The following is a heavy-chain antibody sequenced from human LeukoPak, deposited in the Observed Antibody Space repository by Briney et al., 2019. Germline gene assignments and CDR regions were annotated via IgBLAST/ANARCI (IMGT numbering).Heavy chain of an antibody. Sequence: PGGSLRLSCVASGFTFSSYWMHWVRQAPGKGLEWVANINPDGGEERYVDSVKGRFVISRDNAKNSLYLQMNSLRAEDTAVYYCAIWGADQNYWGQGTLVTVSS. CDR1: GFTFSSYW. D-gene: IGHD3-16*01. V-gene: IGHV3-7*02. CDR3: AIWGADQNY. J-gene: IGHJ4*02. CDR2: INPDGGEE.